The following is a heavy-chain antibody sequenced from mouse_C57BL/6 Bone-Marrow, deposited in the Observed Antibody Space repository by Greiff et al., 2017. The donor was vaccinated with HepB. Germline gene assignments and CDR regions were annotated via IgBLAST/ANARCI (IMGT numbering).Heavy chain of an antibody. V-gene: IGHV2-2*01. CDR1: GFSLTSYG. Sequence: VQRVESGPGLVQPSQSLSITCTVSGFSLTSYGVHWVRQSPGKGLEWLGVIWSGGSTDYNAAFISRLSISKDNSKSQVFFKMNSLQADDTAIYYCARPLIYYGYGFAYWGQGTLVTVSA. J-gene: IGHJ3*01. CDR2: IWSGGST. CDR3: ARPLIYYGYGFAY. D-gene: IGHD2-2*01.